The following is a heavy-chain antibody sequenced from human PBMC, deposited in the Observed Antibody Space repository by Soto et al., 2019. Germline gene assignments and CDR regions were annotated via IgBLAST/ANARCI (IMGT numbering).Heavy chain of an antibody. V-gene: IGHV1-18*01. CDR3: ARDLIAVRPGWFDP. D-gene: IGHD6-6*01. Sequence: QVPLVQSGTEMKSPGATVKVSCKASGYTFSSYGISWVRQAPGQGLEWMGWISAYNGITKYAQKFQDRVTLTTDTSTSTASMELGSLTSDDTAVYYCARDLIAVRPGWFDPWGQGTLVTVSS. J-gene: IGHJ5*02. CDR1: GYTFSSYG. CDR2: ISAYNGIT.